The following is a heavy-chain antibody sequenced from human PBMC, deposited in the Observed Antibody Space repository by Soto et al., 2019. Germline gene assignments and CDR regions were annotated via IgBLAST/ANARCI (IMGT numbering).Heavy chain of an antibody. V-gene: IGHV3-74*01. CDR2: INSDGSST. J-gene: IGHJ4*02. CDR3: ARVVRYAILTGYSY. CDR1: GFTFSSYW. D-gene: IGHD3-9*01. Sequence: EVQLVESGGGLVQPGGSLRLSCAASGFTFSSYWMHWVRQAPGKWLVWVSRINSDGSSTSYADSVKGRFTISRDNAKNARYLQMNSLRAEDTAVYYCARVVRYAILTGYSYWGQGTLVTVSS.